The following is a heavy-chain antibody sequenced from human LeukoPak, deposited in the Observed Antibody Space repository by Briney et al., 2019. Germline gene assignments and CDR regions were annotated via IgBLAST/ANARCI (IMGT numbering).Heavy chain of an antibody. V-gene: IGHV4-61*02. CDR1: GGSISSGSYY. CDR2: IYTSGST. J-gene: IGHJ6*02. CDR3: AREVGYCSGGSCPTGMDV. Sequence: PSQTLSLTCTVSGGSISSGSYYWSWIRQSAGKGLEWIGRIYTSGSTNYNPSLKSRVTISVDTSKNQFSLKLSSVTAADTAVYYCAREVGYCSGGSCPTGMDVWGQGTTVTVSS. D-gene: IGHD2-15*01.